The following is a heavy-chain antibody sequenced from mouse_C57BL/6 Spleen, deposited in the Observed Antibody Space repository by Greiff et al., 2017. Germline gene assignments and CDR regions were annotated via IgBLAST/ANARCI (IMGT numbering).Heavy chain of an antibody. V-gene: IGHV1-15*01. CDR1: GYTFTDYE. D-gene: IGHD2-5*01. Sequence: QVQLKQSGAELVRPGASVTLSCKASGYTFTDYEMHWVKQTPVHGLEWIGAIDPETGGTAYNQKFKGKAILTADKSSSTAYMELRSLTSEDSAVYYCTRENSNYWGWFAYWGQGTLVTVSA. CDR2: IDPETGGT. CDR3: TRENSNYWGWFAY. J-gene: IGHJ3*01.